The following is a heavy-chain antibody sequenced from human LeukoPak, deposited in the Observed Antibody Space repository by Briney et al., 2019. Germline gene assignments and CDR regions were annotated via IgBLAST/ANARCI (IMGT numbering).Heavy chain of an antibody. J-gene: IGHJ5*02. Sequence: PSETLSLTCAVYGGSFTDYHWSWIRQSPGGRLEWIGEINYTGRTHYNPSLKSRVTISVDTTKNQFSLKLTSVTAADTAVYFCVRHFHGSGYVVDLWGQGTLVTVSS. V-gene: IGHV4-34*01. CDR3: VRHFHGSGYVVDL. CDR2: INYTGRT. D-gene: IGHD6-13*01. CDR1: GGSFTDYH.